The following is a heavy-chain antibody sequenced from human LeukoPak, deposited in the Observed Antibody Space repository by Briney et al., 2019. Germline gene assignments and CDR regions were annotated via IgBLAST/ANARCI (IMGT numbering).Heavy chain of an antibody. CDR3: ARGRDTYYDFWSGYNSWFDP. V-gene: IGHV1-69*13. Sequence: ASVKVSCKASGGTFNSYAISWVRQAPGQGREGMGGIIPIFGTANYAQKFQGRVTITADESTSTAYIELSSLRSEDTAVYYCARGRDTYYDFWSGYNSWFDPWGQGTLVTVSS. CDR1: GGTFNSYA. D-gene: IGHD3-3*01. CDR2: IIPIFGTA. J-gene: IGHJ5*02.